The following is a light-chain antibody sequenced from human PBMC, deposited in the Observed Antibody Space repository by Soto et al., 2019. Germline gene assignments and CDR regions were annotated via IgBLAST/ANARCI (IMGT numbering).Light chain of an antibody. CDR1: SSDVGSYNY. J-gene: IGLJ2*01. Sequence: QSALTQHASVSGSPGQSITISCTGTSSDVGSYNYVSWYQQHPGKAPKLMIYNVSNRPSGVPNRFSGSKSGNTASLTISGLQAEDEADYYCSSYRSSSTPVVFGGGTKLTVL. CDR3: SSYRSSSTPVV. V-gene: IGLV2-14*01. CDR2: NVS.